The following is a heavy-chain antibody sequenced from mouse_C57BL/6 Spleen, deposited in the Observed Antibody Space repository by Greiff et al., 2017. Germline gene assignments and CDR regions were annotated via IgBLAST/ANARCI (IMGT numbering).Heavy chain of an antibody. CDR2: IYPRSGNT. CDR1: GYTFTSYG. D-gene: IGHD2-5*01. V-gene: IGHV1-81*01. Sequence: VKLVESGAELARPGASVKLSCKASGYTFTSYGISWVKQRTGQGLEWIGEIYPRSGNTYYNEKFKGKATLTADKSSSTAYMERRSLTSEDSAVYFCARDYSNYFDYWGQGTTRTVTS. J-gene: IGHJ2*01. CDR3: ARDYSNYFDY.